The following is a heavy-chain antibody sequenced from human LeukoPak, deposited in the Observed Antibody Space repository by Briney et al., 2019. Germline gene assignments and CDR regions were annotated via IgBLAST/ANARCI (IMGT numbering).Heavy chain of an antibody. D-gene: IGHD3-10*01. V-gene: IGHV4-38-2*02. J-gene: IGHJ4*02. CDR3: AREIVRGVPGW. CDR2: LYAAANT. Sequence: SETLSPTCAVSGYSISSGYHWGWTRQTPGKGLEWIGSLYAAANTYYNPSLKSRVTISLDKSNTLFSLDLRSLTAADTAVYYCAREIVRGVPGWWGQGTLVTVSS. CDR1: GYSISSGYH.